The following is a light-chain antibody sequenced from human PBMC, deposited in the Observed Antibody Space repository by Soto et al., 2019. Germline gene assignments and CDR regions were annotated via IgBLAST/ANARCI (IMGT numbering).Light chain of an antibody. CDR3: QQSYRTPSAIT. CDR2: AAS. V-gene: IGKV1-39*01. Sequence: DIPMTQSPSSLSASVGDRVTITCRASQSISSYLNWYQQKPEKAPKLLIYAASSLQSGVPSRFSGSGSATHFTLTTSSLQPEDVATYYCQQSYRTPSAITFGQGTRLEIK. CDR1: QSISSY. J-gene: IGKJ5*01.